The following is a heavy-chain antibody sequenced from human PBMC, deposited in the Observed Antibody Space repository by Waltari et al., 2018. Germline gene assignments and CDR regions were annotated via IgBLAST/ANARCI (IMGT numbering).Heavy chain of an antibody. D-gene: IGHD3-3*01. CDR2: ISGYSGDA. Sequence: QVQMVQSGAEVKKPGASVRVSCQASGYTFTSFGLNWVRQAPGQGLEWMGWISGYSGDAKCAQKVQGRLTMTTDASTSTAYMELRSLESDDTGVYYCARDGVTLFGVVIAEGNYFDYWGQGTLLTVSS. CDR3: ARDGVTLFGVVIAEGNYFDY. J-gene: IGHJ4*02. CDR1: GYTFTSFG. V-gene: IGHV1-18*01.